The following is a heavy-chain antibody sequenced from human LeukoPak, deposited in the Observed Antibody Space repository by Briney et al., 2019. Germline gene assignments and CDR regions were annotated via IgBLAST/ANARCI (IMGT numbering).Heavy chain of an antibody. CDR2: FYYLGST. J-gene: IGHJ2*01. CDR3: AKHRPGSYWYFDF. CDR1: GGSISSYY. V-gene: IGHV4-59*01. Sequence: PSETLSLTCTVSGGSISSYYWIWIREPPGKAREWVGHFYYLGSTNYNPSLKRRVPISIHTSKNSFSLKLNSVIAADTAVYYCAKHRPGSYWYFDFWAVAPWSLSPQ. D-gene: IGHD3-10*01.